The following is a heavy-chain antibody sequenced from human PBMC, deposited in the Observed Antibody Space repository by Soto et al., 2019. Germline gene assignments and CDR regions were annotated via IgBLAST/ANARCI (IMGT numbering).Heavy chain of an antibody. V-gene: IGHV4-30-4*01. J-gene: IGHJ4*02. CDR1: GGSISSSSYY. CDR3: ARGGPAFGVVTSVVY. Sequence: PSETLSLTCTVSGGSISSSSYYWSWIRQPPGKGLEWIGYIYYSGSTYYNPSLKSRVTISVDTSKNQFSLKLSSVTAADTAVYYCARGGPAFGVVTSVVYWGQG. CDR2: IYYSGST. D-gene: IGHD3-3*01.